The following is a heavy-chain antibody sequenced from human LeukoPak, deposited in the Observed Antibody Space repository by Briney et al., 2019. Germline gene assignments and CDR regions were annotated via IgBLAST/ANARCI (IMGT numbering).Heavy chain of an antibody. CDR1: GFTFNSYA. D-gene: IGHD3-22*01. J-gene: IGHJ4*02. CDR2: ISGSAGSI. CDR3: ANGPHYYDSSGNFYHYFDY. Sequence: PGGSLRLSCAASGFTFNSYAMSWVRQAPGKGLEWVSAISGSAGSIYYADSVKGRFTISRDYSKNTLFLQINSLRAEDTAVYYCANGPHYYDSSGNFYHYFDYWGQGTLVTVSS. V-gene: IGHV3-23*01.